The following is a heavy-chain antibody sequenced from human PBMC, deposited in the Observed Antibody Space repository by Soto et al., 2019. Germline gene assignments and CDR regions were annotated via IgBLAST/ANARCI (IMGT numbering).Heavy chain of an antibody. Sequence: SETLSLTCTVSGGSVSSGSYYWSWIRQPPGKGLEWIGYIYYSGSTNYNPSLKSRVTISVDTSKNQFSLKLSSVTAADTAVYYCASSGTRGYSYGFAAYYYCGMDVWGQGTTVTVS. V-gene: IGHV4-61*01. CDR1: GGSVSSGSYY. CDR2: IYYSGST. J-gene: IGHJ6*02. CDR3: ASSGTRGYSYGFAAYYYCGMDV. D-gene: IGHD5-18*01.